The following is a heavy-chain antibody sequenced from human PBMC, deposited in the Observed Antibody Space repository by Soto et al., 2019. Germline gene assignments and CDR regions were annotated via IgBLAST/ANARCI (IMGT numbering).Heavy chain of an antibody. J-gene: IGHJ4*02. CDR1: GGSFSGYY. Sequence: SETLSLTCAVYGGSFSGYYWSWIRQPPGKGLEWIGEINRSGSTYYNPSLKSRVTISVDTSKNQFSLKLSSVTAADTAVYYCARGGTGTGTILFYFDYWGQGTLVTVSS. CDR2: INRSGST. CDR3: ARGGTGTGTILFYFDY. V-gene: IGHV4-34*01. D-gene: IGHD1-1*01.